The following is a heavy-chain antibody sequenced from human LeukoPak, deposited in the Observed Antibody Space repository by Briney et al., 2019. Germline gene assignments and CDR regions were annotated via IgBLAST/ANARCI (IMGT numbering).Heavy chain of an antibody. V-gene: IGHV3-30-3*01. CDR2: MSFDGSDK. Sequence: PGRSLRLSCAASGFTFSNYAMHWVRQAPGKGLEWVAFMSFDGSDKYYADSVKGRFTISRDNSKNTLYQQMNSLRFEDTAVYYCARDQPGTYTLSSTWGQGTLVTVSS. J-gene: IGHJ5*02. CDR3: ARDQPGTYTLSST. CDR1: GFTFSNYA. D-gene: IGHD6-19*01.